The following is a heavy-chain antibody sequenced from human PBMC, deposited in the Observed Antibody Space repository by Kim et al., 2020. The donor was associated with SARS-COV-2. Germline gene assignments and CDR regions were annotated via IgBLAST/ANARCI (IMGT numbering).Heavy chain of an antibody. V-gene: IGHV1-2*06. J-gene: IGHJ5*02. CDR2: INPNSGGT. CDR3: AREERITMVRGVIAYNWFDP. Sequence: ASVKVSCKASGYTFTGYYMHRVRQAPGQGLEWMGRINPNSGGTNYAQKFQGRVTMTRDTSISTAYMELSRLRSDDTAVYYCAREERITMVRGVIAYNWFDPWGQGTLVTVSS. CDR1: GYTFTGYY. D-gene: IGHD3-10*01.